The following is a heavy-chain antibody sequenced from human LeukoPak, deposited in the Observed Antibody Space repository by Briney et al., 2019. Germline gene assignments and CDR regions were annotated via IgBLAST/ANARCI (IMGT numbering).Heavy chain of an antibody. V-gene: IGHV4-61*05. J-gene: IGHJ4*02. CDR2: IYYSGST. Sequence: SETLSLTCTVSGGSISSSSYYWGWIRQPPGKGLEWIGYIYYSGSTNYNPSLKSRVTISVDTSKNQFSLKLSSVTAADTAVYYCARGQDSSGYRLDYWGQGTLVTVSS. CDR3: ARGQDSSGYRLDY. D-gene: IGHD3-22*01. CDR1: GGSISSSSYY.